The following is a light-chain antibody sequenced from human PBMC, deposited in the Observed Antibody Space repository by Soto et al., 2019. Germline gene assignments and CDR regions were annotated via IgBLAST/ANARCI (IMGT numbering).Light chain of an antibody. J-gene: IGLJ3*02. CDR1: SSDVGGSDP. V-gene: IGLV2-14*03. CDR3: SSYSGSTVV. Sequence: QPVLTQPASVSDSPGQSITISCTGTSSDVGGSDPVSWYQQYPGKAPKLMIYDVSNRPSGVSDRFSGSKSGNTASLTISGLQAEDEADYYCSSYSGSTVVFGGGTKLTVL. CDR2: DVS.